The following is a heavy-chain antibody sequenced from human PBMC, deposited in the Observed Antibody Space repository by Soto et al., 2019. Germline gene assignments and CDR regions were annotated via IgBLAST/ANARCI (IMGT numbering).Heavy chain of an antibody. Sequence: PSETLSLTCTVSGGSISSGGYYWSWIRQHPGKGLEWIGYIYYSGSTYYNPSLKSRVTISVDTSKNQFSLKLSSVTAADTAVYYCARLDVDKAMVRPWGQGTLVTVSS. D-gene: IGHD5-18*01. CDR3: ARLDVDKAMVRP. CDR2: IYYSGST. J-gene: IGHJ5*02. CDR1: GGSISSGGYY. V-gene: IGHV4-31*03.